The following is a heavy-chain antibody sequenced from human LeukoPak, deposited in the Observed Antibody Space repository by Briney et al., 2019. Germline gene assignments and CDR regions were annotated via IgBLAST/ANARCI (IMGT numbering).Heavy chain of an antibody. CDR2: IGSKPNTYAT. CDR3: TRPGDSSGYPL. J-gene: IGHJ4*02. D-gene: IGHD3-22*01. Sequence: GGSLRLSCAASGFTFSDSAMHWVRQASGKGLEWVGRIGSKPNTYATAYAASVKGRFTISRDDSKNTAYLQMNSLKTEDTAVYYCTRPGDSSGYPLWGQGILVTVSS. CDR1: GFTFSDSA. V-gene: IGHV3-73*01.